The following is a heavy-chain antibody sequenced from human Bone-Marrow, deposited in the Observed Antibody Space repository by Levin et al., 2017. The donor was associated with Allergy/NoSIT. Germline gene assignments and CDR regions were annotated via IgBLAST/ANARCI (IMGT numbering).Heavy chain of an antibody. Sequence: ASVKVSCKASGYTFTGYYMHWVRQAPGQGLEWMGRINPNSGGTNYAQKFQGRVTMTRDTSISTAYMELSRLRSDDTAVYYCARLITMIVVVNNDAFDIWGQGTMVTVSS. CDR2: INPNSGGT. CDR1: GYTFTGYY. J-gene: IGHJ3*02. V-gene: IGHV1-2*06. CDR3: ARLITMIVVVNNDAFDI. D-gene: IGHD3-22*01.